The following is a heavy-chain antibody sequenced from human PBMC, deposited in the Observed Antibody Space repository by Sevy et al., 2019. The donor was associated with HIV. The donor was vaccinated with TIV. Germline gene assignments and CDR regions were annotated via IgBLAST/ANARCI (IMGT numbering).Heavy chain of an antibody. V-gene: IGHV1-2*02. Sequence: ASVKVSCKASGYTFNGYNMHWVRQAPGQGLEWMGWINPNSGDTKYAQNLQGRVTMTRETSTTTAYMALSSLRSDDTAVYYCARVRDYGDHEPLDNWGQGTLVTVSS. D-gene: IGHD4-17*01. CDR3: ARVRDYGDHEPLDN. CDR1: GYTFNGYN. CDR2: INPNSGDT. J-gene: IGHJ4*02.